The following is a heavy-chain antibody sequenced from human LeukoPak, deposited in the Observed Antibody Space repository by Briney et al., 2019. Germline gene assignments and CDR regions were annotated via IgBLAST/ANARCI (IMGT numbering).Heavy chain of an antibody. CDR2: IYTSGST. CDR1: GGSISSHY. Sequence: SETLSLTCTVSGGSISSHYWSWIRQPAGKGLEWIGRIYTSGSTNYNPSLKSRVTMSVDMSKNQFSLKLSSAAAADTAVYYCARHRRRHDVFDIWGQGTMVTVSS. CDR3: ARHRRRHDVFDI. J-gene: IGHJ3*02. V-gene: IGHV4-4*07.